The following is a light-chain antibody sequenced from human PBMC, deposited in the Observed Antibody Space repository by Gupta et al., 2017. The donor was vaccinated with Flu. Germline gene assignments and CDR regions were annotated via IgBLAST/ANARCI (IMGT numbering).Light chain of an antibody. CDR1: QTISVW. V-gene: IGKV1-5*03. Sequence: DIQMTQSPSTLSASVGDRVSITCRASQTISVWLAWYQQKPGKGPKVVIYKASNLEDGVPSRFSGSGSGTEFTLTISSLQPEDFATYYCQQDENYPYTFGLGTRMEI. CDR3: QQDENYPYT. J-gene: IGKJ2*01. CDR2: KAS.